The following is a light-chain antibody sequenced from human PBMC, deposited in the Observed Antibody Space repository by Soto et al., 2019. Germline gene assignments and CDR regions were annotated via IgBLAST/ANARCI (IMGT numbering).Light chain of an antibody. CDR1: SSDVGGYNY. Sequence: QSVLTQPASVSGSPGQSITISCTGTSSDVGGYNYVSWYQQHPGKAPKLMIYDVSNRPPGVSNRFSGSKSGNTASLTISGLQAEDEADYYCSSYTGSSPPYVFGTGTTLTAL. V-gene: IGLV2-14*01. CDR3: SSYTGSSPPYV. CDR2: DVS. J-gene: IGLJ1*01.